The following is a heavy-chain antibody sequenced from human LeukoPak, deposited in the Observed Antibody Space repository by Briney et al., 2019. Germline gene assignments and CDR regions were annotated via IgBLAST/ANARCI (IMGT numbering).Heavy chain of an antibody. Sequence: PGGSLRLSCAASGFTFSSYWMNWVRQAPGKGLEWVANIKQDGSEKYYVDSVKGRFTISRDNAKNSLYLQMNSLRAEDTAVYYCARVGNMVRGVIEAFDVWGQGTMVTVSS. V-gene: IGHV3-7*03. CDR2: IKQDGSEK. CDR1: GFTFSSYW. J-gene: IGHJ3*01. CDR3: ARVGNMVRGVIEAFDV. D-gene: IGHD3-10*01.